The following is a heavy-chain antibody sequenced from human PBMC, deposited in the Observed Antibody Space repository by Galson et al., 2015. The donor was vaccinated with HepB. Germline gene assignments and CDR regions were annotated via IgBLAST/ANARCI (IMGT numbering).Heavy chain of an antibody. J-gene: IGHJ6*02. CDR3: AILRTMGRGVITHSQYDYYALDV. V-gene: IGHV4-39*01. CDR2: IYHTGST. CDR1: GGSIRSSNYY. D-gene: IGHD3-10*01. Sequence: LSLTCTVSGGSIRSSNYYWGWIRQPPGKGLEWIGSIYHTGSTYYAPSLKSRVTMSVDTSKNQFSLNLSSLTAADTAVYSCAILRTMGRGVITHSQYDYYALDVWGQGTTVTVSS.